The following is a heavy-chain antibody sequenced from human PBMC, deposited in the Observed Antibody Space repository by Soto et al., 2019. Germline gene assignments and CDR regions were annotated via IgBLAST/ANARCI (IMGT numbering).Heavy chain of an antibody. CDR2: ISYDGSNK. J-gene: IGHJ3*01. Sequence: GGSLRLSCAASGFTFSSYGMHWVRQAPGKGLEWVAVISYDGSNKYYADSVKGRFTISRDNSKNTLYLQMNSLRAEDTAVYYCAKGDRKQSLVVAFDLWGQGTMVTVSS. V-gene: IGHV3-30*18. CDR3: AKGDRKQSLVVAFDL. D-gene: IGHD6-19*01. CDR1: GFTFSSYG.